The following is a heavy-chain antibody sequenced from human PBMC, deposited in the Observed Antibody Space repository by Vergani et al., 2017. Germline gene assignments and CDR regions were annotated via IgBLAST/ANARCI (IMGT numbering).Heavy chain of an antibody. CDR3: ATSSLQWPPHYDY. CDR2: INPNSGGT. V-gene: IGHV1-2*02. D-gene: IGHD3-3*02. CDR1: GYTFTGYY. Sequence: VQPVESGAEVKKPGASVKVSCKASGYTFTGYYMHWVRQAPGQGLEWMGWINPNSGGTNYAQKFQGRVTMTRDTSISTAYMELSRLRSDDTAVYYCATSSLQWPPHYDYWGQGTLVTVSS. J-gene: IGHJ4*02.